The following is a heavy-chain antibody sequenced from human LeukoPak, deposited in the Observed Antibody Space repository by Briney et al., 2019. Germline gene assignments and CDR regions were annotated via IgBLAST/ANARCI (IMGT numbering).Heavy chain of an antibody. D-gene: IGHD3-22*01. V-gene: IGHV3-30-3*01. CDR3: AKDTEYYDQYSYYGPDV. CDR1: GFTFSSYA. Sequence: GGSLRLSCAASGFTFSSYAMHWVRQAPGKGLEWVSVISYDGSNKYYADSVKGRFTISRDNSKNTLYLQMNSLRAEDTAVYYCAKDTEYYDQYSYYGPDVWGQGTAVTISS. CDR2: ISYDGSNK. J-gene: IGHJ6*02.